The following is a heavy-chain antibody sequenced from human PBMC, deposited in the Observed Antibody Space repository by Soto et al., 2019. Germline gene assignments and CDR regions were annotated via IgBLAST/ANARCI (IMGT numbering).Heavy chain of an antibody. V-gene: IGHV3-74*01. CDR3: ASLGLIVTQGDY. CDR2: INSDGSST. J-gene: IGHJ4*02. CDR1: GFTFSSYW. Sequence: EVQLVESGGGLVQPGGSLRLSCAASGFTFSSYWMHWVRQAPGEGLVWVSRINSDGSSTSYADSVKGRFTISRDNAKNTLYLQMNSLSAEDTAVYYCASLGLIVTQGDYWGQGTLVTVSS. D-gene: IGHD2-8*01.